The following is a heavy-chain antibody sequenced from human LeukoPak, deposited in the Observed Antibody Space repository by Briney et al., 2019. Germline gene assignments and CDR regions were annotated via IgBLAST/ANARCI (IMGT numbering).Heavy chain of an antibody. CDR1: GGSISSSSYY. CDR3: ARHIPVGQWLGYFDY. V-gene: IGHV4-39*01. D-gene: IGHD6-19*01. CDR2: IYYSGST. J-gene: IGHJ4*02. Sequence: PSETLSLTCTVSGGSISSSSYYWGWIRQPPGKGLEWIGSIYYSGSTYYNPSLKSRVTISVDTSKNQFSLKLSSVAAADTAVYYCARHIPVGQWLGYFDYWGQGTLVTVSS.